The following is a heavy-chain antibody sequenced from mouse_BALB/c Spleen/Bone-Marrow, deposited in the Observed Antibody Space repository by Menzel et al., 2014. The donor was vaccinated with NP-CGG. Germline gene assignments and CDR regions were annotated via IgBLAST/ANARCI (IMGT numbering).Heavy chain of an antibody. V-gene: IGHV14-3*02. D-gene: IGHD2-4*01. Sequence: EVKLVESGADLVKPGASVKLSCTTSGFNIKDTYMHWVKQRPEQGLEWIGRIDPANGNTKYDPKFQGKATITADTSSNTAYLQLSSLTSEDTAVYYCARWDDYVSDYWGQGTTLTVSS. CDR3: ARWDDYVSDY. J-gene: IGHJ2*01. CDR2: IDPANGNT. CDR1: GFNIKDTY.